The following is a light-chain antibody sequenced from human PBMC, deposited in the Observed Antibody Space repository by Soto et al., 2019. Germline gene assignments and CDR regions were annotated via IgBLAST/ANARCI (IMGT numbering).Light chain of an antibody. CDR2: GTS. Sequence: EIVLTQSPATLSLSPGERATLSCGASQTVSNFFLAWYQQKPGQAPRLLVYGTSSRATGIPDRFSGSGSETDFTLTISGLEPDDFAVYYCQQYEESPITFGQGTRLEIK. V-gene: IGKV3-20*01. CDR3: QQYEESPIT. J-gene: IGKJ5*01. CDR1: QTVSNFF.